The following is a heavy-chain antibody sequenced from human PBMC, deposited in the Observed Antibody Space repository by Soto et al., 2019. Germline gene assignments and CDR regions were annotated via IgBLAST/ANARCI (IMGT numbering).Heavy chain of an antibody. Sequence: SETLSFTCTVSGGSISSGDYYWSWIRQPPGKGLEWIGYIYYSGSTYYNPSLKSRVTISVDTSKNQFSLKLSSVTAADTAVYYCASPIGSHDYGDYVGGSWGDAFDIWGQGTMVTVSS. CDR3: ASPIGSHDYGDYVGGSWGDAFDI. D-gene: IGHD4-17*01. CDR2: IYYSGST. J-gene: IGHJ3*02. CDR1: GGSISSGDYY. V-gene: IGHV4-30-4*01.